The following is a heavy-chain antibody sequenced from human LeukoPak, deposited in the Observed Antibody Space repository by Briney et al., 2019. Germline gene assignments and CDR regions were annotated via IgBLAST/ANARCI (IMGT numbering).Heavy chain of an antibody. CDR3: ARGRQQWLVRGGFFDY. V-gene: IGHV4-34*01. CDR1: GGSFSGYY. Sequence: SETLSLTCAVYGGSFSGYYWSWIRQPPGKGLERIGEINHSGSTNYNPSLKSRVTISVDTSKNQFSLKLSSVTAADTVVYYCARGRQQWLVRGGFFDYWGQGTLVTVSS. CDR2: INHSGST. J-gene: IGHJ4*02. D-gene: IGHD6-19*01.